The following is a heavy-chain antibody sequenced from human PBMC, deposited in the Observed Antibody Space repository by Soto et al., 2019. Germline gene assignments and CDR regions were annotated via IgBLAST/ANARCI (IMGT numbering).Heavy chain of an antibody. CDR2: ISYDGSNK. J-gene: IGHJ5*02. D-gene: IGHD6-19*01. CDR1: GFTFSSYG. Sequence: PGGSLRLSCAASGFTFSSYGMHWVRQAPGKGLEWVAVISYDGSNKYYADSVKGRFTISRDNSKNTLYLQMNSLRAEDTAVYYCAKSGPVRAVAGTSSWFDPWGQGTLVTVSS. CDR3: AKSGPVRAVAGTSSWFDP. V-gene: IGHV3-30*18.